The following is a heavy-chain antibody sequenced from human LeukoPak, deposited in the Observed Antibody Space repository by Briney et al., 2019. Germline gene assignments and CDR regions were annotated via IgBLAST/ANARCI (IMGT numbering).Heavy chain of an antibody. CDR1: VFTFSSYA. V-gene: IGHV3-23*01. CDR2: ISGSGGST. Sequence: PGGSLRLSCAASVFTFSSYAMSWVRQAPGKGLEWVSAISGSGGSTYYADSVKGRFTISRDNSKKTLYLQMNSLRAEDTALYYCAKEQRGYSGYMVGSCFDPRGQGTLVTVSS. J-gene: IGHJ5*02. D-gene: IGHD5-12*01. CDR3: AKEQRGYSGYMVGSCFDP.